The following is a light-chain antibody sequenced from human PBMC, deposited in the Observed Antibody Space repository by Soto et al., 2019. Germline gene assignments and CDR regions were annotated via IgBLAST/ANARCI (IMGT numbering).Light chain of an antibody. V-gene: IGKV3-20*01. J-gene: IGKJ2*01. CDR2: GAS. CDR1: QSVRSNY. CDR3: QQYGGSPYT. Sequence: EIVLTQSPGTLSLSPGERATLSCRASQSVRSNYLAWYQQKPGQAPRLLIYGASSRATGIPDRFSGTGSGTEFTLTIRRLEPEDFAVYYCQQYGGSPYTFGQGTKLEIK.